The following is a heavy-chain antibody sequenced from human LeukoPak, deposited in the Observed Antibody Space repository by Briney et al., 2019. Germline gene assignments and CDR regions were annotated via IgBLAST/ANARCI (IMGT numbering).Heavy chain of an antibody. D-gene: IGHD6-13*01. J-gene: IGHJ5*02. CDR2: IIPIFGTA. V-gene: IGHV1-69*05. Sequence: SSVKVSCKASGGTFSSYAISWVRQAPGQGLEWMGRIIPIFGTANYAQKFQGRVTITTDESTSTAYMELRSLRSEDTAVYYCATEAAGTGYNWFDPGGQGTLVTVSS. CDR1: GGTFSSYA. CDR3: ATEAAGTGYNWFDP.